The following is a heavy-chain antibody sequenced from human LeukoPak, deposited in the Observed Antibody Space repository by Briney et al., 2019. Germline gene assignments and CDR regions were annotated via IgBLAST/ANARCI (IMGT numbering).Heavy chain of an antibody. CDR2: ISSSSSSYI. V-gene: IGHV3-21*01. D-gene: IGHD6-13*01. Sequence: GGSLRLSCAASGFTFSSYSMNWVRQAPGKGLEWVSSISSSSSSYIYYADSVKGRFTISRDNAKNSLYLQMNSLRAEDTAVYYCARGGVAAAGTGWFDPWGQGTLVTVSS. J-gene: IGHJ5*02. CDR1: GFTFSSYS. CDR3: ARGGVAAAGTGWFDP.